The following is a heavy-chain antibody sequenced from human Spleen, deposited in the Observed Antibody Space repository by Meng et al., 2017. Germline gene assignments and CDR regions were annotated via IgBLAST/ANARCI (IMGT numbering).Heavy chain of an antibody. CDR3: ARETEGVQTAMVGY. CDR1: GFTFSNFG. D-gene: IGHD5-18*01. Sequence: GGGGCQPVRALRLPCSASGFTFSNFGMHWVRQPPGKGLEWVALISYDSSNIYYADSVKGRFTISRDNSKNTLYLQVNSLRPEDTAVYYCARETEGVQTAMVGYWGQGTLVTVSS. CDR2: ISYDSSNI. J-gene: IGHJ4*02. V-gene: IGHV3-30*01.